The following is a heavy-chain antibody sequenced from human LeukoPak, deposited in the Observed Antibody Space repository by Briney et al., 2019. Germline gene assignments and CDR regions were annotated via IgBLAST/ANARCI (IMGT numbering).Heavy chain of an antibody. CDR3: ARDRRRDVLHAFDI. CDR2: IDYSGST. D-gene: IGHD2/OR15-2a*01. Sequence: PSDTLSLTCTVSGGTISSYYWSWIRQPPGKGLEWIAYIDYSGSTNYNPSLKSRVTISVDASKNQFSLKLSSVTAADTAVYYCARDRRRDVLHAFDIWGQGTMVTVSS. V-gene: IGHV4-59*01. J-gene: IGHJ3*02. CDR1: GGTISSYY.